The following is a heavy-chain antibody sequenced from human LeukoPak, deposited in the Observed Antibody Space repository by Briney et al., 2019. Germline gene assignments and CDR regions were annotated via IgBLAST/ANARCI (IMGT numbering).Heavy chain of an antibody. CDR3: ARDLSPYYGSGSWDY. V-gene: IGHV1-2*02. J-gene: IGHJ4*02. Sequence: ASVKVSCKASGYTFTGYYMHWVRQAPGQGLEWMGWINPNSGGTNYAQKFQGRVTMTRDTSISTAYMELSRLRSDDTAVYYCARDLSPYYGSGSWDYWGQGTLVPVSS. D-gene: IGHD3-10*01. CDR2: INPNSGGT. CDR1: GYTFTGYY.